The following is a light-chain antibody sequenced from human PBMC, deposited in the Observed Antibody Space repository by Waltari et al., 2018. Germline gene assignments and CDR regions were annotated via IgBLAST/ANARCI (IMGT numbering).Light chain of an antibody. J-gene: IGKJ2*01. Sequence: DIQMTQSPSSLSESVGDRVTITCRASQGLSGSLAWYQRKPGRAPKLLIYAASTLESGVPSGFSGSGSGTDYTLTINSLQPEDFATYYCQQYYSTPYTFGQGTKLEI. CDR2: AAS. CDR3: QQYYSTPYT. V-gene: IGKV1-NL1*01. CDR1: QGLSGS.